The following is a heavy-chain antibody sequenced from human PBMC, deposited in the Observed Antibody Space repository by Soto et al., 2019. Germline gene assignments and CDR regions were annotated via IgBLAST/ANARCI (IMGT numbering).Heavy chain of an antibody. CDR2: IRGDGNDA. D-gene: IGHD3-10*01. CDR1: GFTFSTYW. Sequence: EVQLVESGGGIVQPGGSLRLSCVASGFTFSTYWMHWVRQAPGKGLVWVSRIRGDGNDANYADSVRGRVPISRDNAKSTLYLQMNSLRAEDTAVYYCAGDLVSGSGSLGHWGQGTLVTVSS. CDR3: AGDLVSGSGSLGH. V-gene: IGHV3-74*01. J-gene: IGHJ4*02.